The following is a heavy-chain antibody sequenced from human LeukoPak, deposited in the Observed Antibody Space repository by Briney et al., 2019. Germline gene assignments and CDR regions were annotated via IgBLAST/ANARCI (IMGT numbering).Heavy chain of an antibody. CDR2: IYYSGST. D-gene: IGHD3-22*01. V-gene: IGHV4-39*07. CDR1: GGSISSSSYY. CDR3: ARASYSYDINGWVPFDY. Sequence: SETRSLTCTVSGGSISSSSYYWGWIRQPPGKGLEWIGSIYYSGSTYYNPSLKSRVTISVDTSKTQFSLKLSSVTAADTAVYYCARASYSYDINGWVPFDYWGQGTLVTVSS. J-gene: IGHJ4*02.